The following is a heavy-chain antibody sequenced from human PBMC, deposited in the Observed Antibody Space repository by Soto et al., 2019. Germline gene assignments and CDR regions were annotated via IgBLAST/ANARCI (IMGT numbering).Heavy chain of an antibody. CDR2: ISGSGGST. CDR3: AKDRPFSCNPQSPDNFFDC. D-gene: IGHD2-15*01. V-gene: IGHV3-23*01. J-gene: IGHJ4*02. CDR1: RFAFNNYA. Sequence: GGSLRLSCAASRFAFNNYAMSWVRQAAGKGLEWVSTISGSGGSTYYADSVKGRFTISRDNSKNTLYLQMNSLRAEEAAVYYCAKDRPFSCNPQSPDNFFDCWGQGTLVT.